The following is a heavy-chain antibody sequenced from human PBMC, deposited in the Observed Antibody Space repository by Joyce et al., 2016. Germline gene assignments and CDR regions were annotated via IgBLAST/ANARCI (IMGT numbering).Heavy chain of an antibody. V-gene: IGHV1-8*01. CDR3: ARGRVYYYYGMDV. CDR1: GYSFTSYD. Sequence: QVQLVQSGAEVKKPGASVKVSCKASGYSFTSYDLKWVRQATGQGLGWMGWMSPNSGNTGSAQKCQGRVTMTRNTSISTAYMELSSLRSEDTAVYYCARGRVYYYYGMDVWGQGTTVTVSS. CDR2: MSPNSGNT. J-gene: IGHJ6*02.